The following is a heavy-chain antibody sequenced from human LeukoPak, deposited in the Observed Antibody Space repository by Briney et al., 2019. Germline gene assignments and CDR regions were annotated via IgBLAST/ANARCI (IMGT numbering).Heavy chain of an antibody. CDR2: IYTSGST. CDR1: GGSISSGSYY. Sequence: SETLSLTCTVSGGSISSGSYYWSWIRQPAGKGLEWIGRIYTSGSTNYNPSPKSRVTISVDTSKNQFSLKLSSVTAADTAVYYCARDLGVVVEDWFDPWGQGTLVTVSS. J-gene: IGHJ5*02. D-gene: IGHD2-15*01. CDR3: ARDLGVVVEDWFDP. V-gene: IGHV4-61*02.